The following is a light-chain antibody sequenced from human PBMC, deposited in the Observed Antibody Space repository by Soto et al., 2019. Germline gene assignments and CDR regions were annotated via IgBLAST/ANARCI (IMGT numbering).Light chain of an antibody. J-gene: IGKJ5*01. V-gene: IGKV3-15*01. CDR2: DTS. CDR1: QGIGDT. Sequence: EIVLTQSPGTLSLSPGERATLSCRASQGIGDTLAWYQHKPGQTPSLLIYDTSTRATGVPTRFSGSRSGAEFTLNTTRLQSEDFAVYSCQPYNNWPLTFGGGTRLEIK. CDR3: QPYNNWPLT.